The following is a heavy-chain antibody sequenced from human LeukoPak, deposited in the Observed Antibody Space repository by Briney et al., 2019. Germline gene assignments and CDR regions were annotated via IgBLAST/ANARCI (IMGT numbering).Heavy chain of an antibody. CDR2: FYSGGSR. D-gene: IGHD4-23*01. Sequence: GGSLRLSCAASGFTVSSNYMSWVRQAPGKGLEWVSVFYSGGSRYYAEPVKGRLTISRDNSKNTLYFQMNSLRAEDTAVYYCARGTFYGGNSPFAFDIWGQGTMVTVSS. CDR3: ARGTFYGGNSPFAFDI. V-gene: IGHV3-53*01. CDR1: GFTVSSNY. J-gene: IGHJ3*02.